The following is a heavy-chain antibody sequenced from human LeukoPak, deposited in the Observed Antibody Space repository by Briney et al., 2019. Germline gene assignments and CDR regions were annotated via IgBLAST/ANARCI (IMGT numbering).Heavy chain of an antibody. CDR2: INHSGST. V-gene: IGHV4-34*01. CDR3: ARGREVSSPPYYFDY. Sequence: SETLSLTCAVYGGSFSGYNWSWIRQPPGKGLEWIGEINHSGSTNYNPSLKSRVTISVDTSKNQFSLKLSSVTAADTAVYYCARGREVSSPPYYFDYWGQGTLVTVSS. J-gene: IGHJ4*02. D-gene: IGHD2-15*01. CDR1: GGSFSGYN.